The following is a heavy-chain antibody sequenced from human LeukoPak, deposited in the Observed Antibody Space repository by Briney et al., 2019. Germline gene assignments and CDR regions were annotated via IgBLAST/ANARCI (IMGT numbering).Heavy chain of an antibody. D-gene: IGHD3-10*01. CDR2: IKQDGSEK. J-gene: IGHJ3*02. CDR1: GFTFSSYW. V-gene: IGHV3-7*01. Sequence: GGSLRLSCAASGFTFSSYWMSWVRQAPGKGLEWVANIKQDGSEKYYVDSVKGRFTISRDNAKNSLYLQMNSLRAEDTAVYYCARDGLAELYLGVITAFDIWGQGTMVTVSS. CDR3: ARDGLAELYLGVITAFDI.